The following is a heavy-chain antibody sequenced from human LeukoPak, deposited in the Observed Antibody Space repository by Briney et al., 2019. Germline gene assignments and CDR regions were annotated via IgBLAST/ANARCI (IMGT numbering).Heavy chain of an antibody. CDR2: VDYSGDSP. CDR3: AKKGYSNGWRDSYYFDC. Sequence: GGSLRLSCTGSGFVLSSYEMTWFRQAPGKGLEWVSSVDYSGDSPHYADSVKGRFTISRDNSKLYLQMNSLRAEDTAVYYCAKKGYSNGWRDSYYFDCWGQGTLVTVSS. J-gene: IGHJ4*02. CDR1: GFVLSSYE. D-gene: IGHD6-19*01. V-gene: IGHV3-23*01.